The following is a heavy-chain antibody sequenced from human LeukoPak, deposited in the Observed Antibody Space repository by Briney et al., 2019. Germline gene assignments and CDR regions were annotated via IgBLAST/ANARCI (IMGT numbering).Heavy chain of an antibody. Sequence: GESLKISCKGSGYSFTNYWIGWGRQMPGKGLGWMGIIYPGDSDTRYSPSFQGQVTISADKSISTAYLQWSRLKASDTAMYYCARSSGMAKAFDIWGQGTMVTVSS. J-gene: IGHJ3*02. CDR2: IYPGDSDT. V-gene: IGHV5-51*01. CDR1: GYSFTNYW. CDR3: ARSSGMAKAFDI. D-gene: IGHD5-24*01.